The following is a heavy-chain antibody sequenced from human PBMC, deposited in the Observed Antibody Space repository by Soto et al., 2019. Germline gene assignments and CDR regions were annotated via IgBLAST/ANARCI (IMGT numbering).Heavy chain of an antibody. D-gene: IGHD1-7*01. CDR1: GGFFSGYY. CDR3: ARDDWNYGVVDY. V-gene: IGHV4-34*01. Sequence: SETLSVTCAVYGGFFSGYYWSWSRQSPGKGLEWIGEINHRGSTNYNPSLKSRVTISVDTSKNQFSLKLKSVTAADTAVYYCARDDWNYGVVDYWGQGALVTVSS. CDR2: INHRGST. J-gene: IGHJ4*02.